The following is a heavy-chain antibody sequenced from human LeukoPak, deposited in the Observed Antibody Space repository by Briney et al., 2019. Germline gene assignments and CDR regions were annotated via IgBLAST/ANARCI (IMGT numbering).Heavy chain of an antibody. Sequence: VASVKVSCKASGYTFTSYGISWVRQAPGQGLEWMGWISAYNGNTNYAQKLQGRVTMTTDTSTSTVYMELRSLRSDDTAVYYCARDRGSSWSDYWGQGTLVTVSS. CDR1: GYTFTSYG. CDR2: ISAYNGNT. CDR3: ARDRGSSWSDY. J-gene: IGHJ4*02. V-gene: IGHV1-18*01. D-gene: IGHD6-13*01.